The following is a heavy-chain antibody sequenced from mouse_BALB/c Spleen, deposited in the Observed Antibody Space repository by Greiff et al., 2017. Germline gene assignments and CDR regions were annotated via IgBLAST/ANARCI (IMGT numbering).Heavy chain of an antibody. CDR1: GFNIKDTY. J-gene: IGHJ3*01. CDR2: IDPANGNT. CDR3: AMEDYGRREFAY. D-gene: IGHD2-4*01. V-gene: IGHV14-3*02. Sequence: EVMLVESGAELVKPGASVKLSCTASGFNIKDTYMHWVKQRPEQGLEWIGRIDPANGNTKYDPKFQGKATITADKSSSTAYMELSSLTSEDSAVYYCAMEDYGRREFAYWGQGTLVTVSA.